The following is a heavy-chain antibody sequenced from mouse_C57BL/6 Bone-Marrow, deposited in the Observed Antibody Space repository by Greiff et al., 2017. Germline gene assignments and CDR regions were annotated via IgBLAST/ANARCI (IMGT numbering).Heavy chain of an antibody. CDR3: TKSTMRTAIPGG. Sequence: QVQLQQSGAELVRPGASVTLSCKASGYTFTDYEMHWVKQTPVHGLEWIGAIDPETGGTAYNQKFKGKATLTADKSSSTAYMELRSLTSEDSAVYYCTKSTMRTAIPGGWGKGTSVTVSS. J-gene: IGHJ4*01. D-gene: IGHD1-2*01. CDR1: GYTFTDYE. CDR2: IDPETGGT. V-gene: IGHV1-15*01.